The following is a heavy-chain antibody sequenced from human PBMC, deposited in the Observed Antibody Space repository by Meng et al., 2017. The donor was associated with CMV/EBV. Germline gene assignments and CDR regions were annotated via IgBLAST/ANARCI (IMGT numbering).Heavy chain of an antibody. D-gene: IGHD3-3*01. V-gene: IGHV3-21*01. CDR2: ISSSSSYI. Sequence: GGSLRLSCAASGFTFSSYSMNWVRQAPGKGLEWVSSISSSSSYIYYADSAKGRFTISRDNAKNSLYLQMNSLRTEDTAVYYCARDRSSVDFWSGYYAYYYGMDVWGQGTTVTVSS. CDR1: GFTFSSYS. J-gene: IGHJ6*02. CDR3: ARDRSSVDFWSGYYAYYYGMDV.